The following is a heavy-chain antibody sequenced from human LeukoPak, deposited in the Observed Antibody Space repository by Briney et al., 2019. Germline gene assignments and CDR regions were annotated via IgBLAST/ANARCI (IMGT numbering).Heavy chain of an antibody. CDR2: INSDGSNT. D-gene: IGHD3-3*01. Sequence: PGGSLRLSCAASGFTFSNYWMHWVRQAPGKGLVWVSRINSDGSNTYYADSVQGRFTISRDNSKNTLYLQMDSLRAEDTAVYYCASVFWNGHWGQGTLVTVSS. CDR1: GFTFSNYW. CDR3: ASVFWNGH. V-gene: IGHV3-74*01. J-gene: IGHJ4*02.